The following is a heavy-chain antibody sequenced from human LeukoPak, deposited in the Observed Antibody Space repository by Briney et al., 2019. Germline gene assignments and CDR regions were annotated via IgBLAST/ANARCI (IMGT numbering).Heavy chain of an antibody. Sequence: GGSLRLSCAASGFTFSSYAMTWVRQAPGKGLEWVSSIGSDNKPHYSESVKGRFAISRDNSKNTLFLQLHNLRVEDTTLYYCARDLHYDVAMDVWGQGTTVTVSS. CDR2: IGSDNKP. CDR3: ARDLHYDVAMDV. V-gene: IGHV3-23*01. J-gene: IGHJ6*02. D-gene: IGHD5-12*01. CDR1: GFTFSSYA.